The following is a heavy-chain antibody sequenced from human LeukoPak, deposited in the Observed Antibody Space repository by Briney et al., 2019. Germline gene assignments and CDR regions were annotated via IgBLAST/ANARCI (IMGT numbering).Heavy chain of an antibody. CDR2: IRSKAYGETT. D-gene: IGHD3-10*01. V-gene: IGHV3-49*04. Sequence: SLRLSCVVSGFTFSNYDMNWVRQAPGKGLEWVGFIRSKAYGETTEYAASVKGRFTISRDDSKSIAYLQMNSLKTEDPAVYYCTRGRQYYYGSGSYPYYFDYWGQGTLVTVSS. CDR3: TRGRQYYYGSGSYPYYFDY. CDR1: GFTFSNYD. J-gene: IGHJ4*02.